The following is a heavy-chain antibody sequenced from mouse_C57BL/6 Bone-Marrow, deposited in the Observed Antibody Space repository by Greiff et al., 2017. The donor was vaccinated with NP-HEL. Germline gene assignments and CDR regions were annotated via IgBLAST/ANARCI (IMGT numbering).Heavy chain of an antibody. V-gene: IGHV5-17*01. CDR2: ISSGSSTI. J-gene: IGHJ2*01. CDR3: AKGDYDTYYFDY. D-gene: IGHD2-4*01. CDR1: GFTFSDYG. Sequence: DVLLVESGGGLVKPGGSLKLSCAASGFTFSDYGMHWVRQAPEQGLEWVAYISSGSSTIYYADTVKGRLTLSRDKSKNTLFLQLTSLRSEDTAMYYGAKGDYDTYYFDYWGQGTTLTVSS.